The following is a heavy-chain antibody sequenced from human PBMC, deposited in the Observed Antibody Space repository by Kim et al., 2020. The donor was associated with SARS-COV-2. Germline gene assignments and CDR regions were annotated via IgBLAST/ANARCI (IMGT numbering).Heavy chain of an antibody. J-gene: IGHJ4*02. CDR3: ARGRSGYDGFFFDY. CDR2: TYYRSNWYN. V-gene: IGHV6-1*01. D-gene: IGHD5-12*01. Sequence: SQTLSLTCAISGDSVSNNSAAWNWIRQSPSRGLEWLGRTYYRSNWYNDYAVSVKGRITIKPDTSKNQFSLQLNYVTPEDTAVYYCARGRSGYDGFFFDYWGQGTLVTVSS. CDR1: GDSVSNNSAA.